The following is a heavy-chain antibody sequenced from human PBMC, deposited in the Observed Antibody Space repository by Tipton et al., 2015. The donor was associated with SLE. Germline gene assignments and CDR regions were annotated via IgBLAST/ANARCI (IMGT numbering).Heavy chain of an antibody. J-gene: IGHJ3*02. CDR1: GGSISSGSYY. V-gene: IGHV4-61*02. CDR3: ARHQPDDAFDI. CDR2: IYTSGST. Sequence: TLSLTCTVSGGSISSGSYYWSWIRQPAGKGLEWIGRIYTSGSTNYNPSLKSRVTISVDTSKNQFSLKLSSVTAADTAVYYCARHQPDDAFDIWGQGTMVTVSS.